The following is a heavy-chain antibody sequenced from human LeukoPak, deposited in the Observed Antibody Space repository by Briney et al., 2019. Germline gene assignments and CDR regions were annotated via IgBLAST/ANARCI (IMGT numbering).Heavy chain of an antibody. J-gene: IGHJ3*02. Sequence: PSETLSLTCTVSGVSLSSSSYYWGWIRQPPRKGLEWIGSIYYSGSTYYNPSLKSRVTISVDTSKNQFSLKLSSVSAADTAVYYCARLVGWKDAFDIWGQGTMVTVSS. CDR1: GVSLSSSSYY. CDR3: ARLVGWKDAFDI. CDR2: IYYSGST. D-gene: IGHD1-26*01. V-gene: IGHV4-39*01.